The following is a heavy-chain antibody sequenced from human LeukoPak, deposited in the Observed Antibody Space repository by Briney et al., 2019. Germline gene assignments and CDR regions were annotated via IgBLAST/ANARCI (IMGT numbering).Heavy chain of an antibody. Sequence: ASVKVSCKASGYTFTGYYMHWVRQAPRQGLEWMGWINPNSGGTNYAQKFQGWVTMTRDTSISTAYMELSRLRSDDTAVYYCARDEGSSWYNYWGQGTLVTVSS. CDR3: ARDEGSSWYNY. D-gene: IGHD6-13*01. CDR1: GYTFTGYY. V-gene: IGHV1-2*04. J-gene: IGHJ4*02. CDR2: INPNSGGT.